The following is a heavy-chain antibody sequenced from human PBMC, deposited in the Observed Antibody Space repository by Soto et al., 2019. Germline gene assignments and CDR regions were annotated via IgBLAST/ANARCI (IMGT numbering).Heavy chain of an antibody. D-gene: IGHD3-10*01. CDR2: IYYSGST. V-gene: IGHV4-59*01. Sequence: QVQLQESGPGLVKPSETLSLTCTVSGGSISSYYWSWIRQPPGKGLEWIGYIYYSGSTNYNPSLKARVTKAVYTSKNESAMKLSSVTAADTAVDYWAREHYYYGSGLGAFDIWGQGTMVTVSS. CDR1: GGSISSYY. CDR3: AREHYYYGSGLGAFDI. J-gene: IGHJ3*02.